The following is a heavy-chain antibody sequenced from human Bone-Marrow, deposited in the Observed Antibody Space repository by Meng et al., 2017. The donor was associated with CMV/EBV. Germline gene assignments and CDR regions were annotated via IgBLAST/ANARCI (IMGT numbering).Heavy chain of an antibody. CDR2: INPNSGGT. CDR1: GYTFTGYY. CDR3: ARDHDSRFWSGHFPGY. J-gene: IGHJ1*01. Sequence: ASVKVSCKASGYTFTGYYMHWVRQAPGQGLEWMGWINPNSGGTNYAQKFQGRVTMTRDTSISTAYMELSRLRSDDTAVYYCARDHDSRFWSGHFPGYWGHGTLVTVSS. D-gene: IGHD3-3*01. V-gene: IGHV1-2*02.